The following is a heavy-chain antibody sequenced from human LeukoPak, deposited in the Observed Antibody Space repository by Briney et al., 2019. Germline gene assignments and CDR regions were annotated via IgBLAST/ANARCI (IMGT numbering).Heavy chain of an antibody. J-gene: IGHJ6*03. CDR3: AREAANCSSTSCYANYYYYMDV. D-gene: IGHD2-2*01. Sequence: ASVKDSCKHSGYTFTGYDINRVRQATGQGLEGMGWMNPISGNTGYAQKFQGRVTMNRNTSISTAYMELSSLRSEDTAVYYCAREAANCSSTSCYANYYYYMDVWGKGTTVTVSS. CDR2: MNPISGNT. CDR1: GYTFTGYD. V-gene: IGHV1-8*01.